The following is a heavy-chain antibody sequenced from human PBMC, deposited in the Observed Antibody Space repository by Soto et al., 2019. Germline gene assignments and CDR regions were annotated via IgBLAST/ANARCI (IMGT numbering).Heavy chain of an antibody. CDR1: GGTFSSYT. V-gene: IGHV1-69*02. Sequence: QVQLVQSGAEVKKPGSSVKVSCKASGGTFSSYTISWVRQAPGQGLEWMGRIIPILGIANYAQKFQGRVTITADKSTSTAYMELSSLSSEDTPVYYSASDCSSTSCYAYPWGQGTLVTVSS. CDR2: IIPILGIA. J-gene: IGHJ5*02. CDR3: ASDCSSTSCYAYP. D-gene: IGHD2-2*01.